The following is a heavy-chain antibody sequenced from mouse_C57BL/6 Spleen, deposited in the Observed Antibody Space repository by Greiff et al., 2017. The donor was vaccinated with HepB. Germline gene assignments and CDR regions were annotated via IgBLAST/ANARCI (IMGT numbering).Heavy chain of an antibody. J-gene: IGHJ2*01. V-gene: IGHV6-3*01. Sequence: EVKVEESGGGLVQPGGSMKLSCVASGFTFSNYWMNWVRQSPEKGLEWVAQIRLKSDNYATHYAESVKGRFTISRDYSKISVYLQMNNLRAEDTGIYYCTGNDYWGQGTTLTVSS. CDR2: IRLKSDNYAT. CDR1: GFTFSNYW. CDR3: TGNDY.